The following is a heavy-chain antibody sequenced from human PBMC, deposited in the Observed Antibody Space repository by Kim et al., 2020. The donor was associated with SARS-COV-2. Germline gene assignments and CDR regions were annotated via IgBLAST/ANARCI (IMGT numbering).Heavy chain of an antibody. J-gene: IGHJ4*02. CDR3: ARGHYSMGFDY. D-gene: IGHD3-10*01. CDR1: GGSFSGYY. Sequence: SETLSLTCAVYGGSFSGYYWSWIRQPPGKGLEWIGEINHSGSTNYNPSLKSRVTISVDTSKNQFSLKLSSVTAADTAVYYCARGHYSMGFDYWGQGTLVTTSS. V-gene: IGHV4-34*01. CDR2: INHSGST.